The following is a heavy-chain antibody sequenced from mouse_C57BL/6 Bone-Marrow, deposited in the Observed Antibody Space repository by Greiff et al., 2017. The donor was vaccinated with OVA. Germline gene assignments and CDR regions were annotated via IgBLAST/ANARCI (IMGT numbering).Heavy chain of an antibody. V-gene: IGHV1-72*01. CDR1: GYTFTSYW. Sequence: VQLQQPGAELVKPGASVKLSCKASGYTFTSYWMHWVKQRPGRGLEWLGRIDPNSGGTKYNEKFKSKATLTVDKPSSTAYMQLSSLTSEDSSVFDCARVNYYGRSHWSCEGGGTGTTVTVSS. CDR2: IDPNSGGT. J-gene: IGHJ1*03. D-gene: IGHD1-1*01. CDR3: ARVNYYGRSHWSCEG.